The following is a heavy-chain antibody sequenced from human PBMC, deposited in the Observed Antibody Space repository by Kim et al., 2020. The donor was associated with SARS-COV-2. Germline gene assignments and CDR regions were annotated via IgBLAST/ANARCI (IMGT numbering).Heavy chain of an antibody. Sequence: PTPTSRVTITIDTSTNQFSRKLSSVTAADTAVYFCARPGSTVGWYYFDYWGQGILVTVSS. CDR3: ARPGSTVGWYYFDY. D-gene: IGHD6-19*01. V-gene: IGHV4-59*08. J-gene: IGHJ4*02.